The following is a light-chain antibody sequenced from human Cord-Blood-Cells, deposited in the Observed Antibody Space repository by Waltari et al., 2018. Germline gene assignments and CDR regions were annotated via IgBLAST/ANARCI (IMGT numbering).Light chain of an antibody. CDR2: RNN. J-gene: IGLJ3*02. CDR3: AAWDDSLSGWV. Sequence: QSVLPQPPSASGTPGQRVTISCSGSRSNIGSNYVSWYQQLPGTAPKLLIYRNNQRPSGVPDRFSDSKSGTSASLAISGLRSEDEADYYCAAWDDSLSGWVFGGGTKLTVL. V-gene: IGLV1-47*01. CDR1: RSNIGSNY.